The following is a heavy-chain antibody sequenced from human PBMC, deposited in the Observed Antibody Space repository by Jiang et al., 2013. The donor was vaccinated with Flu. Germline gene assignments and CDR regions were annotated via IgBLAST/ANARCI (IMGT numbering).Heavy chain of an antibody. V-gene: IGHV4-31*02. CDR3: ARDQQGYNRGHHYGMDV. Sequence: YWSWIRQHPGKGLEWIGYIYYSGSTYYNPSLKSRVTISVDTSKNQFSLKLSSVTAADTAVYYCARDQQGYNRGHHYGMDVWGQGTTVTVSS. CDR1: Y. CDR2: IYYSGST. J-gene: IGHJ6*02. D-gene: IGHD1-1*01.